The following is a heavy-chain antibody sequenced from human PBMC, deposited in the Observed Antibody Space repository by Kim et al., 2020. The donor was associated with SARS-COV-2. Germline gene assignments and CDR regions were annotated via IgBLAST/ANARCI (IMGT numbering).Heavy chain of an antibody. Sequence: SETLSLTCAVYGGSFSGYYWSWIRQPPGKGLEWIGEINHSGSTNYNPSLKSRVTISVDTSKNQFSLKLSSVTAADTAVYYCARAKDTAMVLFDYWGQGTLVTVSS. J-gene: IGHJ4*02. V-gene: IGHV4-34*01. CDR2: INHSGST. D-gene: IGHD5-18*01. CDR3: ARAKDTAMVLFDY. CDR1: GGSFSGYY.